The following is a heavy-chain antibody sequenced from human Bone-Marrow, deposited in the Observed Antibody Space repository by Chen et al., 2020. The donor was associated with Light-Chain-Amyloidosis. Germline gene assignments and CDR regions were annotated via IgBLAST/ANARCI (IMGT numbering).Heavy chain of an antibody. D-gene: IGHD7-27*01. CDR1: GVTFSSYA. Sequence: EVQLVESGGGLVQPGGSLRLSCAASGVTFSSYAMSWVRQAPGKGLEWVSAISGSGGSTYYADSVKGRFTISRDNSKITLYLQMTSLRAEDTAVYYCAKDLGVELGGFDYWGQGTLVTVSS. CDR2: ISGSGGST. CDR3: AKDLGVELGGFDY. V-gene: IGHV3-23*04. J-gene: IGHJ4*02.